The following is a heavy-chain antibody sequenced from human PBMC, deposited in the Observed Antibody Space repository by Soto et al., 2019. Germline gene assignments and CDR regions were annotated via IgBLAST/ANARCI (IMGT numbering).Heavy chain of an antibody. CDR1: GFTVSSNY. CDR2: IYSAGST. Sequence: PGGSLRLSCAASGFTVSSNYMSWVRQAPGKGLEWVSVIYSAGSTYYADSVKGRFTISRDNSKNTLYLQMNSLRAEDTALYYCARGLYSSGWYVDCWGQGTLVTVSS. J-gene: IGHJ4*02. D-gene: IGHD6-19*01. V-gene: IGHV3-66*01. CDR3: ARGLYSSGWYVDC.